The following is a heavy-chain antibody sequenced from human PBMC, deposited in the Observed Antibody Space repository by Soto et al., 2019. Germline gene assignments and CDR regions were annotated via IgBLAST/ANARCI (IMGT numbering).Heavy chain of an antibody. CDR2: ISAYNGYT. CDR3: ARDGYGDSWYFDL. J-gene: IGHJ2*01. CDR1: GYTFTTYG. V-gene: IGHV1-18*01. D-gene: IGHD4-17*01. Sequence: ASVKVSCKASGYTFTTYGLSWVRQAPGQGLEWMGWISAYNGYTTYAQEFQGRVTMTTDTSTSTAYMELTSLTSDDTAVYYCARDGYGDSWYFDLWGHGTLVTVSS.